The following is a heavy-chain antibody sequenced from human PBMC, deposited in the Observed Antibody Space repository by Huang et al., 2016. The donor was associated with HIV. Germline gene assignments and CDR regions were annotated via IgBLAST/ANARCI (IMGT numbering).Heavy chain of an antibody. CDR2: IYWDNDK. CDR1: GFSLNTGEVG. D-gene: IGHD3-22*01. CDR3: AHGAYDTSGYFFRLRFDY. J-gene: IGHJ4*02. V-gene: IGHV2-5*02. Sequence: QITLKESGPTLVKPTQTLTLTCSSSGFSLNTGEVGVGWIRQPPGKALECIALIYWDNDKRYSPALNGRLTITKDTGKNQVVLTMTNMDPVDTDTYYCAHGAYDTSGYFFRLRFDYWGRGTLVTVSS.